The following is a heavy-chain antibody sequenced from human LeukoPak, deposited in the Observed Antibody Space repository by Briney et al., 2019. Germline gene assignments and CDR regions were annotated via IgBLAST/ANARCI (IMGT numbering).Heavy chain of an antibody. CDR1: GDSVSINSAA. D-gene: IGHD3-16*01. V-gene: IGHV6-1*01. Sequence: SQTLSLTFAISGDSVSINSAAWNWIRQSPARGLEWLGRTYYRSKWYNDYAVSVKSRITINPDTSKNQFSLQLNSVTPEDTAVYYCARGQDLTSFCDYWGQGTLVTVSS. CDR2: TYYRSKWYN. J-gene: IGHJ4*02. CDR3: ARGQDLTSFCDY.